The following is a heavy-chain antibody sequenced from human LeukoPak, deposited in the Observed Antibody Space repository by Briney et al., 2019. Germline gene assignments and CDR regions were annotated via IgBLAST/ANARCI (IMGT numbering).Heavy chain of an antibody. CDR3: ARVLTGYRDY. CDR2: IKPDGSEE. J-gene: IGHJ4*02. V-gene: IGHV3-7*05. D-gene: IGHD3-9*01. CDR1: GFTFSNYE. Sequence: GGSLRLSCAASGFTFSNYEMNWVRQAPGKGLEWVANIKPDGSEESYADFVKGRFTISRDNAKNSLYLQLNSLRAEDTAVYYCARVLTGYRDYWGQGTLVTVSS.